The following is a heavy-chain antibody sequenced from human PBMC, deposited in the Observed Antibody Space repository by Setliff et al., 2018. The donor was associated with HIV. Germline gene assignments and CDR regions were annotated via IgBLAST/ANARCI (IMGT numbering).Heavy chain of an antibody. Sequence: GASVKVSCKASGGSLNNYAISWVRQASGQGLEWMGGIIPIFGTTTYAQKFQDRVTITTGESTTTFYMELSSLRSEDTALYFCARDLNDRWLQQYWFFDLWGRGTQVTVSS. V-gene: IGHV1-69*05. J-gene: IGHJ2*01. D-gene: IGHD5-12*01. CDR1: GGSLNNYA. CDR2: IIPIFGTT. CDR3: ARDLNDRWLQQYWFFDL.